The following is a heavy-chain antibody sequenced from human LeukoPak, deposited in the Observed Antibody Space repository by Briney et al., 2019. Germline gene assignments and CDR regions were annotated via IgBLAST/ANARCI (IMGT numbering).Heavy chain of an antibody. Sequence: GGSLRLSCAASGFTFTNYNMNWVRQAPGKGLEWLSSISGSSSYMYYADSVKGRFTISRDNAKNLLYVHMNSLRAEDTAMYYCARATGNYDLGWGQGTLVTVS. J-gene: IGHJ4*02. CDR1: GFTFTNYN. CDR2: ISGSSSYM. CDR3: ARATGNYDLG. V-gene: IGHV3-21*01. D-gene: IGHD3-3*01.